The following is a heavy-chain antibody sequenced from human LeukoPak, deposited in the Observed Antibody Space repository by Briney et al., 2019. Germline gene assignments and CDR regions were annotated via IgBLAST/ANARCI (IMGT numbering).Heavy chain of an antibody. D-gene: IGHD2-2*01. V-gene: IGHV4-38-2*02. CDR1: GYSISSGYY. CDR3: ARGPDVVPAAD. CDR2: IYHSGST. J-gene: IGHJ4*02. Sequence: SETLSLTCTVSGYSISSGYYWGWIRQPPGKGLEWIGSIYHSGSTYYNPSLKSRVTISVDTSKNQFSLKLSSVTAADTAVYYCARGPDVVPAADWGQGTLVTASS.